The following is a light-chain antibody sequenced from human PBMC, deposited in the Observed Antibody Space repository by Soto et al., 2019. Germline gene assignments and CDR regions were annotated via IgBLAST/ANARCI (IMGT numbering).Light chain of an antibody. J-gene: IGKJ4*01. CDR3: QQYSSFPFT. CDR1: QSVLFSSNNEHC. CDR2: WAS. Sequence: DIVMTQSPDSLGVSLGERATINCKSSQSVLFSSNNEHCVAWYQQKPGQPPKLLLYWASTRESGVPDRFSGSGSGTDFTLTISSLQAEDVAVYYCQQYSSFPFTFGGGTKVEIK. V-gene: IGKV4-1*01.